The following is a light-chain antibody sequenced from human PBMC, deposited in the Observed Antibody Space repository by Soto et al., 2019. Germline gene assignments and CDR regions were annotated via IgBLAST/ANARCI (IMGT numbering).Light chain of an antibody. CDR2: DVT. CDR3: SSYTVISTLV. J-gene: IGLJ1*01. V-gene: IGLV2-14*03. Sequence: QSALSQPASVSGSPGQSITISCTGTSSDLGGYNYVSWYQQHPGKAPKLMIYDVTNRPSGFSNRFSGSKSGNTASLTISGLQAEDEADYYCSSYTVISTLVFGTGTKVTVL. CDR1: SSDLGGYNY.